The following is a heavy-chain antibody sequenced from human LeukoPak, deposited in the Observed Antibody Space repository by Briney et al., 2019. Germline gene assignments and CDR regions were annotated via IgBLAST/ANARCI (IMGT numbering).Heavy chain of an antibody. V-gene: IGHV1-46*01. CDR1: GYTFTGYY. Sequence: ASVKVSCKAFGYTFTGYYIHSVRQAPGQGLEWLGMISPTSDTTSYLQKFQGRVTMTRDTSTSTVHMELSSLRPEDTAVYYCARVSGNFNEYFQFWGQGTLVTVSS. CDR3: ARVSGNFNEYFQF. J-gene: IGHJ1*01. CDR2: ISPTSDTT. D-gene: IGHD2/OR15-2a*01.